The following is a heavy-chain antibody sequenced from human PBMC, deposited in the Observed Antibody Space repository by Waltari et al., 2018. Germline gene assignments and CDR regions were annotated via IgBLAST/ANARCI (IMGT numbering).Heavy chain of an antibody. J-gene: IGHJ4*02. D-gene: IGHD6-13*01. CDR1: GFTVSSHY. V-gene: IGHV3-53*01. CDR3: ARPFSTFYSSPPGY. Sequence: EVQLVESGGGLIRPGGSLRLSCAASGFTVSSHYMSWVRQAPGKGLEWVSVIYSGGSTYYADSVKGRFTISRDNSKNTLYLQMNSLRAEDTAVYYCARPFSTFYSSPPGYWGQGTLVTVSS. CDR2: IYSGGST.